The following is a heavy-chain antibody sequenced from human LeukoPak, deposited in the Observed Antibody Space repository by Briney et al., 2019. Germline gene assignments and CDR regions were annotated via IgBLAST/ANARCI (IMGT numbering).Heavy chain of an antibody. V-gene: IGHV3-23*01. D-gene: IGHD3-3*01. CDR1: GFTFDDYA. J-gene: IGHJ5*02. CDR2: ISGSGGST. Sequence: GGSLRLSCAASGFTFDDYAMHWVRQAPGKGLEWVSAISGSGGSTYYADSVKGRFTISRDNSKNTLYPQMNSLRAEDTAVYYCAKEYYDFWSGYFFDPWGQGTLVTVSS. CDR3: AKEYYDFWSGYFFDP.